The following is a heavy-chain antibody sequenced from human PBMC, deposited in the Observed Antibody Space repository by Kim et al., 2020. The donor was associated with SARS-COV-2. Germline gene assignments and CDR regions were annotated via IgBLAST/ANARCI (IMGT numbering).Heavy chain of an antibody. J-gene: IGHJ6*02. Sequence: GGSLRLSCAASGFTFSSYAMHWVRQAPGKGLEWVAVISYDGSNKYYADPVKGRFTISRDNSKNTLYLQMNSLRAEDTAVYYCARDRGSSESYYYYGMDVWGQGTTVTVSS. V-gene: IGHV3-30-3*01. CDR3: ARDRGSSESYYYYGMDV. CDR1: GFTFSSYA. D-gene: IGHD6-6*01. CDR2: ISYDGSNK.